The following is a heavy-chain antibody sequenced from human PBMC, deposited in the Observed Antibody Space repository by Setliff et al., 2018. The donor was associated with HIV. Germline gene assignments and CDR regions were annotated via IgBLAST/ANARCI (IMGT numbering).Heavy chain of an antibody. D-gene: IGHD3-10*01. CDR3: ARRAGSDYFTRFDY. CDR1: GGYFSSYY. V-gene: IGHV4-34*01. J-gene: IGHJ4*02. CDR2: INHSGST. Sequence: SETLSLTCAVYGGYFSSYYWSWIRQPPGKGLEWIGEINHSGSTNYNPSLKSRVTISVDTSKNQFSLKLSSVTAADTAVYYCARRAGSDYFTRFDYWGQGTLVTVSS.